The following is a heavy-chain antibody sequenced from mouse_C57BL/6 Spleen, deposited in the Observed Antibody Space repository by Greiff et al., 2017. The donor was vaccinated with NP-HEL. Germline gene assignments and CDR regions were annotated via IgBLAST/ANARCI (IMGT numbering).Heavy chain of an antibody. CDR2: IDPETGGT. CDR3: TRLHSRAY. CDR1: GYTFTDYE. D-gene: IGHD6-1*01. V-gene: IGHV1-15*01. Sequence: QVQLQQSGAELVRPGASVTLSCKASGYTFTDYEMHWVKQTPVHGLEWIGAIDPETGGTAYNQTFKGKAILTADKSSSTAYMELRSLTSEDSAVYYCTRLHSRAYWGQGTLVTVSA. J-gene: IGHJ3*01.